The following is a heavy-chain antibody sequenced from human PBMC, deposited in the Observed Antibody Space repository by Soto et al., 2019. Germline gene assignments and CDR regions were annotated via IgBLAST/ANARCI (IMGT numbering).Heavy chain of an antibody. Sequence: QVQLVQSGAEVKKPGSSVKVSCKVSGDTFHRHALSWVRQAPGQGLEWMGGIIPMFGTANYAQKFQGRVTSTADTSTSTAYMELSSLRFEDTAFYYCAVIGYDLDYWGQGTLVAVSS. CDR3: AVIGYDLDY. CDR2: IIPMFGTA. CDR1: GDTFHRHA. J-gene: IGHJ4*02. V-gene: IGHV1-69*06. D-gene: IGHD5-12*01.